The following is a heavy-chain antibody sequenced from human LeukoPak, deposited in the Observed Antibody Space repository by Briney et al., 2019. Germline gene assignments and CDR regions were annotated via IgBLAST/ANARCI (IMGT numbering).Heavy chain of an antibody. J-gene: IGHJ5*02. V-gene: IGHV1-69*01. CDR1: GGTFSSYA. CDR3: ARGPDYPNWFDP. D-gene: IGHD4/OR15-4a*01. CDR2: IIPIFGTA. Sequence: ASVKVSCKASGGTFSSYAISWVRQAPGQGLEWMGGIIPIFGTANYAQKFQGRVTITADESTSTAYMELSSLRSEDTAVYYCARGPDYPNWFDPWGQGTLVTVSS.